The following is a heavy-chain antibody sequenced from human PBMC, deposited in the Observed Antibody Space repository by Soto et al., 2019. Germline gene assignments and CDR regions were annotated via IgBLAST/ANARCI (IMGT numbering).Heavy chain of an antibody. V-gene: IGHV4-34*01. CDR1: GGSFSGYY. J-gene: IGHJ2*01. CDR3: ARSYDFWSGYLFQDWYFDL. D-gene: IGHD3-3*01. CDR2: INHSRST. Sequence: PSETLSLTCAVYGGSFSGYYWSWIRQPPGKGLEWIGEINHSRSTNYNPSLKSRVTISVDTSKNQFSLKLSSVTAADTAVYYCARSYDFWSGYLFQDWYFDLWGRGTLVTVSS.